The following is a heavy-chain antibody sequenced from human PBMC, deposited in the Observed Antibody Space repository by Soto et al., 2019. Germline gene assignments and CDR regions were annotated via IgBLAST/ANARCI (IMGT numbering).Heavy chain of an antibody. CDR2: SGNT. CDR3: ARGADDFSSGYYYEY. D-gene: IGHD3-3*01. Sequence: QVQLVQSGAEVKKPGASVTVSCKASGYTFSRHGISWVRQAPGQGLEWMAWSGNTNYAQKFQGRLTLTTNPSTRTAYMELRSLRSDDTAVYYCARGADDFSSGYYYEYWGQGTPVTVSS. CDR1: GYTFSRHG. J-gene: IGHJ4*02. V-gene: IGHV1-18*04.